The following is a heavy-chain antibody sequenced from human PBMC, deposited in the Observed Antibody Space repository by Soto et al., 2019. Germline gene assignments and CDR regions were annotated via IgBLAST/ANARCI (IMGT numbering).Heavy chain of an antibody. V-gene: IGHV3-48*01. CDR1: GFTFSSYS. CDR3: ARGAETGYSGVDY. Sequence: EVQLVESGGGLVQPGGSLRLSCAASGFTFSSYSVNWVRQAPGKGLEWVSYISSSGTTMYYADSVKGRFTISRDSAKNSLSLQMNSLRAEDTAVYYCARGAETGYSGVDYWGQGTLVTVSS. J-gene: IGHJ4*02. D-gene: IGHD6-25*01. CDR2: ISSSGTTM.